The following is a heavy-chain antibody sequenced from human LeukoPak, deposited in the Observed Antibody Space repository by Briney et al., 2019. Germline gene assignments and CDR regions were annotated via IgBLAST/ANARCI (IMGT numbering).Heavy chain of an antibody. V-gene: IGHV4-59*01. J-gene: IGHJ3*02. Sequence: SETLSLTCTVSGGSISSYYWSWIRQPPGKGLEWIGYIYYSGGTNYNPSLKSRVTISVDTSKNQFSLKLSSVTAADTAVYYCARDRPPWGEGAFDIWGQGTMVTVSS. D-gene: IGHD3-16*01. CDR2: IYYSGGT. CDR1: GGSISSYY. CDR3: ARDRPPWGEGAFDI.